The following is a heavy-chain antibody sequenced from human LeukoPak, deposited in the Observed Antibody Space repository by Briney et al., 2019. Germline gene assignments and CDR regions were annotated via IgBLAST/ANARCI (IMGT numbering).Heavy chain of an antibody. J-gene: IGHJ6*02. CDR1: GYSFTNYG. V-gene: IGHV1-18*01. CDR3: ARVDGLGSPIYYYYGMDV. D-gene: IGHD3-10*01. CDR2: ILAYNGNT. Sequence: ASVKVSFKASGYSFTNYGISWVRQAPGQGLEWMGWILAYNGNTRYAQKVQGRVTMTTDTSTSTAYMELRSLRSGDTAVYYCARVDGLGSPIYYYYGMDVWGQGTTVTVSS.